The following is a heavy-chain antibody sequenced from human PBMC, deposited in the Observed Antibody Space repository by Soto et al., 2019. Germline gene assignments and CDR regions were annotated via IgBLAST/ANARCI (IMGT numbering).Heavy chain of an antibody. Sequence: GASVKGSCKASGYTFTVDYMHCVRQAPGQGLEWMGWINPNSGGTNYAQKFQGRVTMTRDTSISTAYMELSRLRSDDTAVYYCARWFGELLLDYWGQGTLVTVSS. J-gene: IGHJ4*02. CDR2: INPNSGGT. CDR3: ARWFGELLLDY. D-gene: IGHD3-10*01. V-gene: IGHV1-2*02. CDR1: GYTFTVDY.